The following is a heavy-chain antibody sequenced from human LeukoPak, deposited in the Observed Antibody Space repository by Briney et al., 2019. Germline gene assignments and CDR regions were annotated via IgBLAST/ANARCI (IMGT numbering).Heavy chain of an antibody. D-gene: IGHD5-18*01. V-gene: IGHV1-69*06. CDR1: GGTFSSYA. J-gene: IGHJ6*04. CDR2: IIPIFGTA. Sequence: ASVKVSCKAPGGTFSSYAISWVRQAPGQGLEWMGGIIPIFGTANYAQKFQGRVTITADKSTSTAYMELSSLRSEDTAVYYCARSPVRGYSYQNYYGMDVWGKGTTVTVSS. CDR3: ARSPVRGYSYQNYYGMDV.